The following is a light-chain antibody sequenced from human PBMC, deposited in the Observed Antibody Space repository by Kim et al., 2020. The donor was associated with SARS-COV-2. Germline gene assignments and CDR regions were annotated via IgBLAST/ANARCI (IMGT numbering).Light chain of an antibody. J-gene: IGKJ2*01. Sequence: SVAPGESVTLSCKSSQSVGYNLAWYQQRPAHAPRLLIYSATTRVTGIPVRFSGRGFGTEFTLTISSLQSEDFVVYYCHQYNQWPPTFGQGTKLEIK. CDR3: HQYNQWPPT. V-gene: IGKV3-15*01. CDR2: SAT. CDR1: QSVGYN.